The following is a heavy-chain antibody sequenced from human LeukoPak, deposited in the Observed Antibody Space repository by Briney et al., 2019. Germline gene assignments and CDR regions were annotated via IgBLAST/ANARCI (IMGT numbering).Heavy chain of an antibody. D-gene: IGHD3-10*01. CDR1: GLTFSHAW. Sequence: GGSLRLSCTISGLTFSHAWVNWVRQAPGKGLEWVGRIKSGGTTVYAAAVKGRFTMSRDDSVKRLYLQMKSLKMEDTAVYYCIWLSDYYYRMDVWGQGTTVTVSS. CDR3: IWLSDYYYRMDV. V-gene: IGHV3-15*07. CDR2: IKSGGTT. J-gene: IGHJ6*02.